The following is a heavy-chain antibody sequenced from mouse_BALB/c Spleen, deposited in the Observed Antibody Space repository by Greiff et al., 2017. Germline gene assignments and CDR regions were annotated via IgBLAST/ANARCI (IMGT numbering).Heavy chain of an antibody. J-gene: IGHJ4*01. V-gene: IGHV1-87*01. D-gene: IGHD2-2*01. CDR1: GYTFTSYW. CDR2: IYPGDGDT. Sequence: QVQLQQSGAELARPGASVKLSCKASGYTFTSYWMQWVKQRPGQGLEWIGAIYPGDGDTRYTQKFKGKATLTADKSSSTAYMQLSSLASEDSAVYYWAIGGYPDPCAGDCGGQGTSVTVSS. CDR3: AIGGYPDPCAGDC.